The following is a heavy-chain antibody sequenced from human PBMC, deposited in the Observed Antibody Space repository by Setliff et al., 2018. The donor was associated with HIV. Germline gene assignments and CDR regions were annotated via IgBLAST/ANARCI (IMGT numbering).Heavy chain of an antibody. V-gene: IGHV1-69*05. CDR1: GGTFSNYG. CDR2: IIPISGTA. J-gene: IGHJ5*02. Sequence: SVKVSCKASGGTFSNYGMSWVRQAPGQGREWRGGIIPISGTANYAQKFQGRVTITTDESTSTAYMELSVLRSEDTAVYYCARDFGGYCSSMSCPGLFDPWGQGTLVTVSS. D-gene: IGHD2-2*01. CDR3: ARDFGGYCSSMSCPGLFDP.